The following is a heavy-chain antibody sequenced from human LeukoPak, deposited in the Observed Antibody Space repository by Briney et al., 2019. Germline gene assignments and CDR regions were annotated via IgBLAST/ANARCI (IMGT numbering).Heavy chain of an antibody. CDR3: ERDRSVSTHYMDV. D-gene: IGHD4-17*01. J-gene: IGHJ6*03. CDR2: INGNGRSK. CDR1: GFTFSSHY. Sequence: GGSLRLSCATSGFTFSSHYMNWVRQAPGKGLEWVSSINGNGRSKDYVDSVKGRFAISRDNAKNSLFLQMDSLRVEDTAVYYCERDRSVSTHYMDVWGKGTTVTVSS. V-gene: IGHV3-21*01.